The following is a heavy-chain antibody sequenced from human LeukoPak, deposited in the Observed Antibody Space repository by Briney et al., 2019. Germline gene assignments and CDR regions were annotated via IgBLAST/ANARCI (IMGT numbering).Heavy chain of an antibody. CDR2: INPQSGAT. D-gene: IGHD6-19*01. J-gene: IGHJ4*02. Sequence: ASVKVSCKASGYTFSDGYIHWVRQAPGQGLEWMAWINPQSGATNYAQKFKGRITTTRDMSITTAYMELTTLRSDDTAVYYWARDRVGSGWPRPYYFEVWGQGTLVTVSS. V-gene: IGHV1-2*02. CDR1: GYTFSDGY. CDR3: ARDRVGSGWPRPYYFEV.